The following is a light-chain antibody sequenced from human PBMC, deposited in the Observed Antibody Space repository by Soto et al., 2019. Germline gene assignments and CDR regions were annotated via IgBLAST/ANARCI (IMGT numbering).Light chain of an antibody. CDR2: EVT. V-gene: IGLV2-8*01. CDR3: SSYGGNNNLL. J-gene: IGLJ2*01. CDR1: SSDFGGYNY. Sequence: QSALTQPPSASGSPGQSVTISCTGTSSDFGGYNYVSWYQQHPGEAPKLMIYEVTKRPSGVSDRFSGSKSGSTASLTVSGLQAEDEADYYCSSYGGNNNLLFGGGTQMTVL.